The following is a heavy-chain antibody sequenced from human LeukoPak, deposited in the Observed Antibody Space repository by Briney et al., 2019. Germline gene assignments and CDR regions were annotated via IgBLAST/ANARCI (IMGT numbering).Heavy chain of an antibody. Sequence: PGGSLRLSCAASGLTFSSYAMSWVRQAPGKGLEWVSAISGSGGSTYYADSVKGRFTISRDNSKNTLYLQMNSLRAEDTAVYYCAKEWNYYGSGSYSDYWGQGTLVTVSS. CDR1: GLTFSSYA. D-gene: IGHD3-10*01. CDR3: AKEWNYYGSGSYSDY. V-gene: IGHV3-23*01. J-gene: IGHJ4*02. CDR2: ISGSGGST.